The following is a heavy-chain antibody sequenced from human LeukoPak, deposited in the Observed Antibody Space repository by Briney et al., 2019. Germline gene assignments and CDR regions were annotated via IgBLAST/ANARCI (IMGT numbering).Heavy chain of an antibody. CDR2: ISGSGGST. CDR3: ANPLDRYGDYVEYFQH. J-gene: IGHJ1*01. CDR1: GFTFSNAW. V-gene: IGHV3-23*01. D-gene: IGHD4-17*01. Sequence: GGSLRLSCAASGFTFSNAWMSWVRQAPGKGLEWVSAISGSGGSTYYADSVKGRFTISRDNSKNTLYLQMNSLRAEDTAVYYCANPLDRYGDYVEYFQHWGQGTLVTVSS.